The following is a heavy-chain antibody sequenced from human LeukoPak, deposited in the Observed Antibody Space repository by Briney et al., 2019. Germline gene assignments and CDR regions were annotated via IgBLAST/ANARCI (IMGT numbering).Heavy chain of an antibody. J-gene: IGHJ1*01. Sequence: PSETLSLTCTVSGGSISTYYWNWIRQPPGKGLEWIGYIYHGGSTNYNPSLQSRVTISVDTSKNQFSLNLNSMTAADTAVYYCARGGAARLHFQNWGQGTLVTVSS. CDR3: ARGGAARLHFQN. V-gene: IGHV4-59*01. D-gene: IGHD6-6*01. CDR1: GGSISTYY. CDR2: IYHGGST.